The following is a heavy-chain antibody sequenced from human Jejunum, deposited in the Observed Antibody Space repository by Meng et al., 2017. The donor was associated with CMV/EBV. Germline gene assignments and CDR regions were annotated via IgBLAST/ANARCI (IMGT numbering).Heavy chain of an antibody. CDR2: INPNSGGT. CDR3: ARIDNGANGADY. V-gene: IGHV1-2*02. J-gene: IGHJ4*02. Sequence: CKAAGYTFTGYYMHGVRQAPGQGLEWMGWINPNSGGTNYAQKFQGRVTMTRDTSISTAYMELSRLRSDDTAVYYCARIDNGANGADYWGQGTLVTVSS. CDR1: GYTFTGYY. D-gene: IGHD4/OR15-4a*01.